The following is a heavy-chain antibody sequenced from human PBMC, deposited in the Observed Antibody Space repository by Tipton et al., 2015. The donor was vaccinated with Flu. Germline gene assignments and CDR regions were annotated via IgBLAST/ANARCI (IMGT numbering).Heavy chain of an antibody. D-gene: IGHD2-2*01. J-gene: IGHJ5*02. CDR2: IYYSGST. CDR3: AREVVVPAAIGINWFDP. CDR1: GGSISSYY. V-gene: IGHV4-59*01. Sequence: LRLSCTVSGGSISSYYWSWIRQPPGKGLEWIGYIYYSGSTNYNPSLKSRVTISVDTSKNQFSLKLSSVTAADTAVYYCAREVVVPAAIGINWFDPWGQGTLVTVSS.